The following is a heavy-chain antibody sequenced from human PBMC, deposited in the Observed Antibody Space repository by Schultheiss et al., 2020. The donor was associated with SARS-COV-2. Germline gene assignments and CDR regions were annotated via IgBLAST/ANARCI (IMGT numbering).Heavy chain of an antibody. CDR1: GGSFSGYY. J-gene: IGHJ4*02. D-gene: IGHD2-15*01. CDR2: INHSGST. Sequence: SETLSLTCAVYGGSFSGYYWSWIRQPPGKGLEWIGEINHSGSTNYNPSLKSRVTISVDTSKNQFSLKLSSVTAADTAVYYCASTLLLPPWQSMTRDRPFDYWCQGTLVTVSS. CDR3: ASTLLLPPWQSMTRDRPFDY. V-gene: IGHV4-34*01.